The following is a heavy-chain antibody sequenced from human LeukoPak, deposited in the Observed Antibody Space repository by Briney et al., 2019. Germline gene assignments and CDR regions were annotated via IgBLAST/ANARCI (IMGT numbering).Heavy chain of an antibody. Sequence: GGSLRLSCAASRFTFSSYSMNWVRQAPGKGLEWVSSISSSSSYIYYADSVKGRFTISRDNAKNSLYLQMNSLRAEDTAVYYCARDSVPYGSGTDYWGQGTLVTVSS. V-gene: IGHV3-21*01. D-gene: IGHD3-10*01. CDR1: RFTFSSYS. J-gene: IGHJ4*02. CDR2: ISSSSSYI. CDR3: ARDSVPYGSGTDY.